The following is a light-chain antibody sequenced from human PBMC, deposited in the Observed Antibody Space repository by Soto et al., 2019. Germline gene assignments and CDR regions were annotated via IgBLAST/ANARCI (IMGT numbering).Light chain of an antibody. Sequence: EIVMTQSPATLSVSPGERATLSCRASQSVNSNLVWYQQKPGQAPRLLIYGASTRATGIPGRFSGRGYGTEFTLTIRSLQSEDFAVYYCQQYNNWLWTFGQGTKVEIK. CDR3: QQYNNWLWT. J-gene: IGKJ1*01. CDR2: GAS. CDR1: QSVNSN. V-gene: IGKV3-15*01.